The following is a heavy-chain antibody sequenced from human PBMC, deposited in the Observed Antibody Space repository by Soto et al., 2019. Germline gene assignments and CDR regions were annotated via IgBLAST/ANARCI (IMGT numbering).Heavy chain of an antibody. Sequence: QLQLQESGPGLVKPSETLSLTCTVSGGSISISGYYWVLIRQPPGKGLEWIASIYYSGSTYYNPSLQSRVAIDVDTSKNQFSLKLSSVTAADTAVYYCARELGYCRGGNCYSLNAFDIWGQGTMVTVSS. CDR1: GGSISISGYY. J-gene: IGHJ3*02. CDR2: IYYSGST. D-gene: IGHD2-15*01. CDR3: ARELGYCRGGNCYSLNAFDI. V-gene: IGHV4-39*01.